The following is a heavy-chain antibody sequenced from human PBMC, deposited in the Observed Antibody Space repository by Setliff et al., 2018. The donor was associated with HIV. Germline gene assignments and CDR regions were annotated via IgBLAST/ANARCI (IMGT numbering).Heavy chain of an antibody. V-gene: IGHV4-4*07. CDR2: IYTSGST. J-gene: IGHJ4*02. CDR1: GGSISSYY. D-gene: IGHD1-1*01. CDR3: ARGHNVNFDY. Sequence: PSETLSLTCTVSGGSISSYYWSWSRQPAGKGLEWIGRIYTSGSTNYNPSLKSRVTISVDTSKNQFSLRLSSVAAGDTAVYYCARGHNVNFDYWGQGTLVTVSS.